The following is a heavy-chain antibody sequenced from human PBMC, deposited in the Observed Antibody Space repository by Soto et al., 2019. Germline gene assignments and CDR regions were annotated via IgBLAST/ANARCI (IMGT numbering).Heavy chain of an antibody. Sequence: GGSLRLSCAASGFTFDDYTMHWVRQAPWKGLEWVSRISWSGGSTYYADSVKGRFTISRDNCKNTLYLQMNSLRAEDTAVYYCAKGAYRVATINYYFDYWGQGTLVTVAS. D-gene: IGHD5-12*01. J-gene: IGHJ4*02. V-gene: IGHV3-43*01. CDR3: AKGAYRVATINYYFDY. CDR1: GFTFDDYT. CDR2: ISWSGGST.